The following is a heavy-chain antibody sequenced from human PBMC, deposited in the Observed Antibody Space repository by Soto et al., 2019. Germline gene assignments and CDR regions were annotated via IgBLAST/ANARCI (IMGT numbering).Heavy chain of an antibody. J-gene: IGHJ4*02. V-gene: IGHV3-49*02. Sequence: LRLSCATSGFTFGYFSISWVRQAPGRGLEWVGFIRSKDYGGTTEYAASVKGRFAISRDDSTGIAYLQMNSLKIEDTAVYYCTREIPYFDSWGQGTLVTVSS. CDR2: IRSKDYGGTT. CDR3: TREIPYFDS. CDR1: GFTFGYFS.